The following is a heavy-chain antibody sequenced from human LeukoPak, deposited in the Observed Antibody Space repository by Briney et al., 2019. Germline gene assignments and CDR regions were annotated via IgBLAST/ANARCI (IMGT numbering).Heavy chain of an antibody. D-gene: IGHD1-14*01. V-gene: IGHV4-59*01. CDR3: ACGTFDGPLYGTYWYFHV. CDR1: GASINNNY. J-gene: IGHJ2*01. CDR2: IYSNGNT. Sequence: PSETLSLTCAVSGASINNNYWTWVRQPPGKGLEWIGYIYSNGNTNYNPSLKGRVTMSIETSKNQFSLQLPSVTAADTAVYYCACGTFDGPLYGTYWYFHVWGRGTLVTVSS.